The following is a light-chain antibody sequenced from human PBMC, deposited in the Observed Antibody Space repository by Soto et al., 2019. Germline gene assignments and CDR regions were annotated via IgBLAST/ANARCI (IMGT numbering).Light chain of an antibody. CDR2: EGS. CDR1: SSDVGSYNL. V-gene: IGLV2-23*01. Sequence: QSALTQPASVSGSPGQSITISCTGTSSDVGSYNLVSWYQQHPDKAPKLMNYEGSKRPSGVSNRFSGSKSGNTASLTISGLQAEDEADYYCCSYAGSSTVVFGGGTKVTVL. J-gene: IGLJ2*01. CDR3: CSYAGSSTVV.